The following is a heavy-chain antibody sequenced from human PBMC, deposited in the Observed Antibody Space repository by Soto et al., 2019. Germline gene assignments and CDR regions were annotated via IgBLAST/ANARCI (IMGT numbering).Heavy chain of an antibody. CDR1: GFPFSSYF. D-gene: IGHD3-3*01. J-gene: IGHJ5*02. Sequence: GGSLSLSCAASGFPFSSYFMHWVRQAPGKGLEWVAVIWYDGSNKYYADSVKGRFTISRDNSKNTLYLQMNSLRAEDTAVYYCARGSTIFGVVNVDWFDPWGQGTLVTVSS. V-gene: IGHV3-33*01. CDR2: IWYDGSNK. CDR3: ARGSTIFGVVNVDWFDP.